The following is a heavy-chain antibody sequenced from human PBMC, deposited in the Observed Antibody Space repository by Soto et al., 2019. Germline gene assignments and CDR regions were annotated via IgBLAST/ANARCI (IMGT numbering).Heavy chain of an antibody. J-gene: IGHJ5*02. CDR2: IYPDDSDT. CDR3: ARHGRLITSPQRWLDP. D-gene: IGHD1-1*01. CDR1: GYSFTSYW. Sequence: GESLKISCKGSGYSFTSYWIGWVRQMPGKGLEWMGIIYPDDSDTRYSPSFQGQVTISVDKSISTAYLQWSSLKASDTAIYYCARHGRLITSPQRWLDPWGQGTLVTVSS. V-gene: IGHV5-51*01.